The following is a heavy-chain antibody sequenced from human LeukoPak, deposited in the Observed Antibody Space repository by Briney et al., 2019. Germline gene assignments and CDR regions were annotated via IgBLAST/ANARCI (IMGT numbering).Heavy chain of an antibody. V-gene: IGHV1-3*01. D-gene: IGHD2-8*01. CDR3: ARVGVLNWFDP. Sequence: ASVKVSCKASGYTFTSYGISWVRQAPGQGLEWMGWINAGNGNTKYSQKFQGRVTITRDTSASTAYMELSSLRSEDTAVYYCARVGVLNWFDPWGQGTLVTVSS. J-gene: IGHJ5*02. CDR1: GYTFTSYG. CDR2: INAGNGNT.